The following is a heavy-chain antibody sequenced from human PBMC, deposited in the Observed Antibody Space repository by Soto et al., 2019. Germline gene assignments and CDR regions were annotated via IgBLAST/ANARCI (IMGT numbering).Heavy chain of an antibody. CDR2: IVPVFETT. D-gene: IGHD2-15*01. CDR3: ATLPRPGS. V-gene: IGHV1-69*01. CDR1: GGTFESYV. J-gene: IGHJ4*02. Sequence: QVQLEQSGAEVKKPGSSVKGSCKASGGTFESYVFNWVRQAPGHGLEWMGEIVPVFETTKYAQKFQGRVTITADEPSSTVYMELSSLRSDDTAIYYCATLPRPGSWGQGTLVTVSS.